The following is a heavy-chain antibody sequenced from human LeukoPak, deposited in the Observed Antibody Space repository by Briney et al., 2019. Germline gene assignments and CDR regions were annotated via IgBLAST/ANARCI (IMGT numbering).Heavy chain of an antibody. V-gene: IGHV3-13*01. CDR1: GFTFSNYE. J-gene: IGHJ3*02. CDR3: ARESSSSSTGAFDI. D-gene: IGHD6-13*01. Sequence: GGSLRLSCAASGFTFSNYEIHWVRQTPGKGLEWVSAIGPAGDTYYPGSVKGRFTVSRENAKDSLYLQMNSLRAGDTAVYYCARESSSSSTGAFDIWGQGTMVTVSS. CDR2: IGPAGDT.